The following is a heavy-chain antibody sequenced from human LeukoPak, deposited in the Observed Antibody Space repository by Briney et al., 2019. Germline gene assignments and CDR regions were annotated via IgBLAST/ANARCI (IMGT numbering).Heavy chain of an antibody. CDR1: GGSISSYY. CDR2: IYTSGST. Sequence: SETLSLTCTVSGGSISSYYWSWIRQSAGKGLEWIGRIYTSGSTNYNPSLKSRVTISVDTSKNQFSLKLSSVTAADTAVYYCARGGSSGWYLGWFDPWGQGTLVTVSS. V-gene: IGHV4-4*07. J-gene: IGHJ5*02. D-gene: IGHD6-19*01. CDR3: ARGGSSGWYLGWFDP.